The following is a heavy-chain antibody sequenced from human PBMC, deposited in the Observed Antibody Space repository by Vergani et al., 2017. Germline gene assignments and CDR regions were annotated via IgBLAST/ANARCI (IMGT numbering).Heavy chain of an antibody. CDR2: IYSTGST. CDR1: GDSISSGVYS. D-gene: IGHD3-22*01. Sequence: QVQLQESGPGLVKPSQTLSLTCSVSGDSISSGVYSWNWIRQHPGKGLECIGYIYSTGSTHHNPSLRMRINMSVDTSKNQFSLKLNSVTAADTAMYYCARMGGYDEGDAFRIGYFDSWGPGILVTVSS. V-gene: IGHV4-31*03. J-gene: IGHJ4*02. CDR3: ARMGGYDEGDAFRIGYFDS.